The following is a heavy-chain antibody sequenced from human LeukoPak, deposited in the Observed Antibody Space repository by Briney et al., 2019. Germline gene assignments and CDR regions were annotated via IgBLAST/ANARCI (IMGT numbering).Heavy chain of an antibody. CDR2: FDPEEGEK. V-gene: IGHV1-24*01. D-gene: IGHD5-18*01. Sequence: ASVKVSCKVSGCTLTELSMHWVRQAPGKGLEWMGGFDPEEGEKIYAQKFQGRVTMTADTSTDTAYMELSSLRSEDTAVYYCATGADTAMVLGYFDYWGQGTLATVSS. J-gene: IGHJ4*02. CDR1: GCTLTELS. CDR3: ATGADTAMVLGYFDY.